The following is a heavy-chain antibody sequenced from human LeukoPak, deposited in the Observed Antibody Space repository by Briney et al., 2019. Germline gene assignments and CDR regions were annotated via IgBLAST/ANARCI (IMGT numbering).Heavy chain of an antibody. J-gene: IGHJ5*02. CDR2: IYYSGST. CDR1: GGSISSYY. V-gene: IGHV4-59*01. Sequence: PSETLSLTCTVFGGSISSYYWSWIRQPPGKGLEWIGYIYYSGSTNYNPSLKSRVTISVDTSKNQFSLKLSSVTAADTAVYYCARVRGYYDILTGANWFDPWGQGTLVTVSS. D-gene: IGHD3-9*01. CDR3: ARVRGYYDILTGANWFDP.